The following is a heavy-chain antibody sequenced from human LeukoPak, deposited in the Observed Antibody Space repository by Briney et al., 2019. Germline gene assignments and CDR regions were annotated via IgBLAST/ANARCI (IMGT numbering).Heavy chain of an antibody. D-gene: IGHD3-22*01. CDR1: GFTFSSYG. CDR2: IRYDGSNI. J-gene: IGHJ4*02. CDR3: ARVRYYYDSSGYYAPPYFDY. Sequence: GGSLRLSCAASGFTFSSYGMNWVRQAPGKGLEWVAFIRYDGSNIYYADSVKGRFTISRDNSKNTLYLQMNSLRAEDTAVYYCARVRYYYDSSGYYAPPYFDYWGQGTLVTVSS. V-gene: IGHV3-30*02.